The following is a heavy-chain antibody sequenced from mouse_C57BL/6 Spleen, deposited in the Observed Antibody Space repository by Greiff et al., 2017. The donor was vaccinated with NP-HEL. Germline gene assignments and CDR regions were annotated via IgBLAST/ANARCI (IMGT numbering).Heavy chain of an antibody. V-gene: IGHV3-6*01. CDR2: ISYDGSN. CDR3: ARVDSFYAMDY. J-gene: IGHJ4*01. Sequence: EVKVEESGPGLVKPSQSLSLTCSVTGYSITSGYYWNWIRQFPGNKLEWMGYISYDGSNNYNPSLKNRISITRDTSKNQFFLKLNSVTTEDTATYYCARVDSFYAMDYWGQGTSVTVSS. CDR1: GYSITSGYY.